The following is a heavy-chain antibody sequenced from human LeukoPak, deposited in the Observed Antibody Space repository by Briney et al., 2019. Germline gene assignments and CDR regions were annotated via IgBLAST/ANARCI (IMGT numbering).Heavy chain of an antibody. CDR2: IIPIFGTA. Sequence: GASVKVSCKASGGTFSSYAISWVQQAPGQGLEWMGGIIPIFGTANYAQKFQGRVTITADESTSTAYMELSSLRSEDTAVYYCAREGDGYNFGYWGQGTLVTVSS. V-gene: IGHV1-69*13. CDR1: GGTFSSYA. J-gene: IGHJ4*02. CDR3: AREGDGYNFGY. D-gene: IGHD5-24*01.